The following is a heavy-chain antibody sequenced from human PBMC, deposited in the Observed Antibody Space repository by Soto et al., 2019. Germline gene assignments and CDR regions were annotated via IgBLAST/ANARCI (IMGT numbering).Heavy chain of an antibody. CDR2: IIPILGIA. D-gene: IGHD2-2*02. Sequence: QVQLVQSGAEVKKPGSSVKVSCKASGGTFSSYTISWVRQAPGQGLEWMGRIIPILGIANYAQKFQGRVTITAEKSTSTAYMELRRLRSEDTAVYYCAMEYCSSTSCYRDYWGQGTLVTVSS. CDR1: GGTFSSYT. J-gene: IGHJ4*02. CDR3: AMEYCSSTSCYRDY. V-gene: IGHV1-69*02.